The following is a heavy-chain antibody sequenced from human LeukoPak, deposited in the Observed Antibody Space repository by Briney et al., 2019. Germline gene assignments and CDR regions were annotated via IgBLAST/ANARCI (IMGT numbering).Heavy chain of an antibody. CDR1: VGSVSGGSSS. CDR3: ARGISSGWSRAVGY. D-gene: IGHD6-19*01. CDR2: IYYSGST. J-gene: IGHJ4*02. V-gene: IGHV4-61*01. Sequence: SETLSLTCTVSVGSVSGGSSSWGWFRKPPGRGLGGFGNIYYSGSTNYNPSLKSRVTISVDTSKNQFSLKLSSVTAADTAVYYCARGISSGWSRAVGYWGQGTLVTVSS.